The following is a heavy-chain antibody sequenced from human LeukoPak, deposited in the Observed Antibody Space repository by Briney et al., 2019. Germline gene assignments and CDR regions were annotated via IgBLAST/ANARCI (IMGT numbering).Heavy chain of an antibody. J-gene: IGHJ5*02. CDR3: AREENYDFWSGYGGFDP. V-gene: IGHV1-18*01. CDR1: GYTFTSYG. CDR2: ISAYNGNT. Sequence: ASVKVSCKASGYTFTSYGISWVRQAPGQGLEWMGWISAYNGNTNYAQKLQGRVTMTTDTSTSTAYMELRSLRADDTAVYYCAREENYDFWSGYGGFDPWGQGTLVTVSS. D-gene: IGHD3-3*01.